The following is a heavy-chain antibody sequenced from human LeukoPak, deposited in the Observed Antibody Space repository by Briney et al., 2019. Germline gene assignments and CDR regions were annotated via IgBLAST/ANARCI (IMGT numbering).Heavy chain of an antibody. CDR2: LQYDGTKE. CDR3: ASTIGSAGTQY. Sequence: GGSLRLSCAASGFTFSTYDIHWVRQAPGKGLEWVTFLQYDGTKEYQADSAKGRCTISRDNSKNTVYLQMNSLGAENTAVYYCASTIGSAGTQYWGQGTLVTVSS. J-gene: IGHJ4*02. CDR1: GFTFSTYD. D-gene: IGHD6-13*01. V-gene: IGHV3-30*02.